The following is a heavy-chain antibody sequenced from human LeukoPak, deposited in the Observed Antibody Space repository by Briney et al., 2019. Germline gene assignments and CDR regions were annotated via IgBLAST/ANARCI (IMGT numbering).Heavy chain of an antibody. J-gene: IGHJ4*02. D-gene: IGHD4-17*01. CDR2: IYPGDSDT. CDR1: GYSFTSYW. V-gene: IGHV5-51*01. Sequence: GESLKISRKGSGYSFTSYWIGWVRQMPGKGLEWMGIIYPGDSDTRYSPAFQGQVPTSANKSISTAYLQWSSLKASDTAMYYCARGGYGDYVGEFDYWGQGTLVTVSS. CDR3: ARGGYGDYVGEFDY.